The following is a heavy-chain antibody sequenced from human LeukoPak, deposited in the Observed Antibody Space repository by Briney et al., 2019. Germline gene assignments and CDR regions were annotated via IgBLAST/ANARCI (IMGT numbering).Heavy chain of an antibody. V-gene: IGHV1-2*04. D-gene: IGHD3-10*01. CDR2: INPNSGGT. Sequence: ASVKVSCKASGYTFTGYYMHWVRQAPGQGLEWMGWINPNSGGTNYAQKFQGWVTMTRDTSISTAYMELSRLRSDDTAVYYCARGQWFGELLRGNDAFDIWGQGTMVTVSS. CDR3: ARGQWFGELLRGNDAFDI. CDR1: GYTFTGYY. J-gene: IGHJ3*02.